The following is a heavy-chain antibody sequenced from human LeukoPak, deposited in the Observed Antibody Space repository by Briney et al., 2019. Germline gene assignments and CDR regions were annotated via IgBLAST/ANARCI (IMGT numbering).Heavy chain of an antibody. CDR3: AGSRRFEGWFDP. CDR1: GFTFSSYA. CDR2: ISGSGGST. Sequence: GGSLRLSCAASGFTFSSYAMSWVRQAPGKGLEWVSAISGSGGSTYYADSVKGRFTISRDNAKNSLYLQMNSLRAEDTAVYYCAGSRRFEGWFDPWGQGTLVTVSS. J-gene: IGHJ5*02. V-gene: IGHV3-23*01. D-gene: IGHD3-10*01.